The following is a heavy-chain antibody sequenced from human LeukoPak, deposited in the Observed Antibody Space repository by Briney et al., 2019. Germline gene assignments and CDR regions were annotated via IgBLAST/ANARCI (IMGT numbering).Heavy chain of an antibody. D-gene: IGHD5-18*01. CDR2: IYYSGST. J-gene: IGHJ4*02. CDR3: ARTCREGYSYGYYFDY. V-gene: IGHV4-39*07. CDR1: GGFITSSNSH. Sequence: SETLSLTCTVSGGFITSSNSHWGWIRQPPGKGLEWVGTIYYSGSTYYKSSLKSRVTISVDTSKNQFSLKLSSVTAADTAVYYCARTCREGYSYGYYFDYWGQGTLVTVSS.